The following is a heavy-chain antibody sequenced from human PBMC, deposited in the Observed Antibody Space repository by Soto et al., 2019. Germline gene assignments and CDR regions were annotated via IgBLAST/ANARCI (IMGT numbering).Heavy chain of an antibody. CDR2: ISSSSSYT. D-gene: IGHD1-26*01. V-gene: IGHV3-11*06. J-gene: IGHJ6*03. Sequence: GGSLRLSCAASGFTFSDYYMSWIRQAPGKGLEWVSYISSSSSYTNYADSVKGRFTISRDNAKNSLYLQMNSLRAEDTAVYYCARDGGYSGSYYYYYYMDVWGQGTTVTVSS. CDR1: GFTFSDYY. CDR3: ARDGGYSGSYYYYYYMDV.